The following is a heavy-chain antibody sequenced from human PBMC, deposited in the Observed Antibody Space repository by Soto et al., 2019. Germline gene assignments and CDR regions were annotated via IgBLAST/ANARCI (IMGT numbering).Heavy chain of an antibody. CDR3: AREISLSAGSYFDY. J-gene: IGHJ4*01. V-gene: IGHV3-48*02. CDR1: GFTFNTYN. CDR2: ISSSSYTI. D-gene: IGHD3-10*01. Sequence: GGSLRLSCTASGFTFNTYNMNWVRQAPGKGLEWVSYISSSSYTIKYADSVEGRFTVSRDNGKKSLYLQMNSLRDEDTAVYFCAREISLSAGSYFDYWGHGTLVTVSS.